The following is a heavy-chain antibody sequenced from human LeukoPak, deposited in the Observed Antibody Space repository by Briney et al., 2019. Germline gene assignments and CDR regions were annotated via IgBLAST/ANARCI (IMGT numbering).Heavy chain of an antibody. CDR3: ARHSRDIVVVTAIPSGYFDS. D-gene: IGHD2-21*02. V-gene: IGHV4-39*01. CDR1: GGSISSSTYY. CDR2: IYYSGST. Sequence: PSETLSLTCTVSGGSISSSTYYWGWIRQPPGKGLEWIGSIYYSGSTYYNPSLKSRVAISVDTSKNQFSLKLSSVTAADTAVYYCARHSRDIVVVTAIPSGYFDSWGQGTLVTVSS. J-gene: IGHJ4*02.